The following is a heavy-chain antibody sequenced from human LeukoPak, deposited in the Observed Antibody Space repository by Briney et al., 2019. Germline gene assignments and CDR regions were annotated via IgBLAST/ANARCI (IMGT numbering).Heavy chain of an antibody. Sequence: SETLSLTCSVSDGSTNSYYWNWIRRPPGKGLEWIGYIYYNGNTNYSPSLKSRVTMSVDTSKNLFSLKVSSVTAADTAVYYCARGRSNYYGMDVWGQGTTVTVSS. V-gene: IGHV4-59*01. CDR1: DGSTNSYY. CDR3: ARGRSNYYGMDV. D-gene: IGHD1-26*01. J-gene: IGHJ6*02. CDR2: IYYNGNT.